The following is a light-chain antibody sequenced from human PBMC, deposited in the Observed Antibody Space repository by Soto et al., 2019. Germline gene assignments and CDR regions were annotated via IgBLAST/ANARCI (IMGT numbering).Light chain of an antibody. Sequence: DIQLTQSPSFLSASVGDRVTITCRASQGISSYLAWYQQKPGKAPKLLIYAASTLQSGVPSRFSGSGSGTEFTLTISSLQPDDFATYYCQHADSFPLITFGQGTRLEIK. J-gene: IGKJ5*01. V-gene: IGKV1-9*01. CDR2: AAS. CDR3: QHADSFPLIT. CDR1: QGISSY.